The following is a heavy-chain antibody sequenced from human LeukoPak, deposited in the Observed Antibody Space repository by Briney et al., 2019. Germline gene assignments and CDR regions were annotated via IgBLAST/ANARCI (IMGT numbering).Heavy chain of an antibody. Sequence: GGSLRLSCAASGFTFSNAWMSWVRQAPGKGLEWVGRIKSKTDGGTTDYAAPVKGRFTISRDDSKNTLYLQMNSLKTEDTAVYYCTTELKRETDYRDYYYYMDVWGKGTTVTVSS. CDR2: IKSKTDGGTT. J-gene: IGHJ6*03. CDR1: GFTFSNAW. D-gene: IGHD4-11*01. CDR3: TTELKRETDYRDYYYYMDV. V-gene: IGHV3-15*01.